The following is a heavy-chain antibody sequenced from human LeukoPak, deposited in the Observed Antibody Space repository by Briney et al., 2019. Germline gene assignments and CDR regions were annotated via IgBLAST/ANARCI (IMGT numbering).Heavy chain of an antibody. CDR3: ARDYYGGNSRYYYYMDV. J-gene: IGHJ6*03. D-gene: IGHD4-23*01. CDR2: INHSEST. CDR1: GGSFSGYY. V-gene: IGHV4-34*01. Sequence: PSETLSLTCAVYGGSFSGYYWSWIRQPPGKGLEWIGEINHSESTNYNPSLKSRVTISVDTSKNQFSLKLSSVTAADTAVYYCARDYYGGNSRYYYYMDVWGKGTTVTVSS.